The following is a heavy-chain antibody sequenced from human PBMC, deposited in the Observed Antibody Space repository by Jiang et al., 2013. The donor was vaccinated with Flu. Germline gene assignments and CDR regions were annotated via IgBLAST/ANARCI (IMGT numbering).Heavy chain of an antibody. CDR1: GFTFSSYG. CDR2: ISYDGSNK. J-gene: IGHJ4*02. Sequence: ASGFTFSSYGMHWVRQAPGKGLEWVAVISYDGSNKYYADSVKGRFTISRDNSKNTLYLQMNSLRAEDTAVYYCAKDLARASYYYDSSGYSPFDYWGQGTLVTVSS. CDR3: AKDLARASYYYDSSGYSPFDY. V-gene: IGHV3-30*18. D-gene: IGHD3-22*01.